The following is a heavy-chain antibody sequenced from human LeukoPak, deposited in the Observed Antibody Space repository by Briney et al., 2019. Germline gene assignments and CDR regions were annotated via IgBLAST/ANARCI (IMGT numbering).Heavy chain of an antibody. CDR2: IRYDGSNK. CDR3: AREGLVGTAGQNWYFDL. J-gene: IGHJ2*01. CDR1: GFTFSSYG. V-gene: IGHV3-30*02. Sequence: GGSLRLSCAASGFTFSSYGMHWVRQAPGKGLEWVAFIRYDGSNKYYADSVKGRFTISRDNSKNTLYLQMNSLRSEDTAVYYCAREGLVGTAGQNWYFDLWGRGTLVTVSS. D-gene: IGHD1-26*01.